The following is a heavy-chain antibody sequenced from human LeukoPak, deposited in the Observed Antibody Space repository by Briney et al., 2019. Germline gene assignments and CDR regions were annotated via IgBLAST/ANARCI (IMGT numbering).Heavy chain of an antibody. CDR1: GFTFSSYG. Sequence: PVGALRLSCAASGFTFSSYGMHWVRQAPGEGLEWVSFIRYDGSNKYYADSVKGRFTISRDNSKNTLYLQMNSLRAEDTAVYYCAKDLDIVATIGDWFDPWGQGTLVTVSS. V-gene: IGHV3-30*02. D-gene: IGHD5-12*01. J-gene: IGHJ5*02. CDR3: AKDLDIVATIGDWFDP. CDR2: IRYDGSNK.